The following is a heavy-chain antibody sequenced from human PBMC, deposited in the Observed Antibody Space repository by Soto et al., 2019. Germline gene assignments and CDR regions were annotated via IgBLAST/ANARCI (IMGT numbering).Heavy chain of an antibody. V-gene: IGHV1-69*01. CDR3: ARGSYDILTGYYKGYYYYGMDV. D-gene: IGHD3-9*01. CDR1: GGTFSSYA. J-gene: IGHJ6*02. CDR2: IIPIFGTA. Sequence: QVQLVQSGAEVKKPGSSVKVSCKASGGTFSSYAISWVRQAPGQGLEWMGGIIPIFGTANYAQKFQGRVTITADESTSTAYMELSSLRSEDMAVYYCARGSYDILTGYYKGYYYYGMDVWGQGTTVTVSS.